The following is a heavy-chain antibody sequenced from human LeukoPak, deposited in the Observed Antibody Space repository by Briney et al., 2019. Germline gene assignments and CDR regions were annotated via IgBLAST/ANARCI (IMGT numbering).Heavy chain of an antibody. CDR3: ATGGIQVSGIDEFDY. J-gene: IGHJ4*02. CDR1: GFTFIDYD. V-gene: IGHV3-13*01. CDR2: IGIRGDT. Sequence: GGSLRLSCAASGFTFIDYDMHWVRQVIGKGLEWVSAIGIRGDTHYSGSVKGRFTISRENAESSLYLQMNSLRAEDTAVCYCATGGIQVSGIDEFDYWGQGTLVTVSS. D-gene: IGHD6-19*01.